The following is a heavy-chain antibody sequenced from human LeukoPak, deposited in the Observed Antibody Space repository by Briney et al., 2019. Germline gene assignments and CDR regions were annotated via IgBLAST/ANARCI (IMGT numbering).Heavy chain of an antibody. V-gene: IGHV1-8*01. CDR3: ARGLYDFWGSYYYYYYYYMDV. CDR2: MNPNSGNT. D-gene: IGHD3-3*01. CDR1: GYTFTSYD. Sequence: GASVKVSCKASGYTFTSYDINWVRQATGQGLEWVGWMNPNSGNTGYAQKFQGRVTMTRNTSISTAYMELSRLSSEDTAVYYCARGLYDFWGSYYYYYYYYMDVWGKGTTVTVSS. J-gene: IGHJ6*03.